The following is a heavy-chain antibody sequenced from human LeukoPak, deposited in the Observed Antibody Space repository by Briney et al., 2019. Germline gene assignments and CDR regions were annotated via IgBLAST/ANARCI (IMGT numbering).Heavy chain of an antibody. D-gene: IGHD3-3*01. V-gene: IGHV3-23*01. CDR3: ARMYDFWSGPYHFDY. J-gene: IGHJ4*02. Sequence: PGGSLRLSCAAPGFTFSSYAMSWVRQAPGKGLEWVSAISGSGGSTYYADSVKDRFTISRDNSKNTLYLQMNSLRAEDTAVYYCARMYDFWSGPYHFDYWGQGTLVTVSS. CDR2: ISGSGGST. CDR1: GFTFSSYA.